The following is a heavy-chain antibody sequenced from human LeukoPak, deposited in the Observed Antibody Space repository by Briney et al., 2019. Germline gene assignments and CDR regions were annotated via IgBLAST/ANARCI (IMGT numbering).Heavy chain of an antibody. J-gene: IGHJ5*02. V-gene: IGHV4-34*01. CDR1: GGSFSGYY. D-gene: IGHD6-13*01. CDR2: INHSGST. CDR3: ARTAPWYSSSWYNWFDP. Sequence: SETLSLTCAVYGGSFSGYYWSWIRQPPGKGLEWIGEINHSGSTNYNPSLKSRVTISVDTSKNQFSLKLSSVTAADTAVYYCARTAPWYSSSWYNWFDPWGQGTLVTVSS.